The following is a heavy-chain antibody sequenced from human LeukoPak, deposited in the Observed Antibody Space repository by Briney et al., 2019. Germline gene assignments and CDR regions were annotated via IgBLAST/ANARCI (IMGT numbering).Heavy chain of an antibody. CDR3: GRSPFPTPHSAYYNRDV. J-gene: IGHJ6*03. CDR2: IIPIFGTA. CDR1: GGTFSSYA. D-gene: IGHD5-18*01. Sequence: GSSVKVSCKASGGTFSSYAISWVRQAPGQGLEWMGGIIPIFGTANYAQKFQGRVTITTDESTSTAYMELSSLRSKATAVYYCGRSPFPTPHSAYYNRDVWGKGTPVTVPS. V-gene: IGHV1-69*05.